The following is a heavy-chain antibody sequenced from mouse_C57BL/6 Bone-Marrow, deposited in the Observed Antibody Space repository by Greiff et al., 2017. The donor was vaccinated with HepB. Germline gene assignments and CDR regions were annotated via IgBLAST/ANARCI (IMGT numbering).Heavy chain of an antibody. D-gene: IGHD1-1*01. CDR1: GYTFTSYW. CDR3: AIGITTVVEGFAY. Sequence: QVHVKQPGAELVKPGASVKVSCKASGYTFTSYWMHWVKQRPGQGLEWIGRIHPSDSDTNYNQKFKGKATLTVDKSSSTAYMQLSSLTSEDSAVYYCAIGITTVVEGFAYWGQGTLVTVSA. V-gene: IGHV1-74*01. J-gene: IGHJ3*01. CDR2: IHPSDSDT.